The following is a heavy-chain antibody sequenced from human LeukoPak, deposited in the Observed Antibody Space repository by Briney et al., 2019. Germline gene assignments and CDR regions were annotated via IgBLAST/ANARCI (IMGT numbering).Heavy chain of an antibody. Sequence: PSETLSLTCTVSGGSLCSGGYYWRWIRQHPGKGLEWIGYIYYSGTTYYNPSLKSRFTISVDTSKNQFSLKLSSVTAADTAVYYCARGVVYALFDYWGQGTLVTVSS. V-gene: IGHV4-31*03. CDR2: IYYSGTT. CDR3: ARGVVYALFDY. CDR1: GGSLCSGGYY. J-gene: IGHJ4*02. D-gene: IGHD2-8*02.